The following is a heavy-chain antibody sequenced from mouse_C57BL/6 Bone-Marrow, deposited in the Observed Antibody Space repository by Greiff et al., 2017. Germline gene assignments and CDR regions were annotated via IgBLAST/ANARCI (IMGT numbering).Heavy chain of an antibody. CDR1: GFTFSSYG. J-gene: IGHJ2*01. Sequence: EVMLVESGGDLVKPGGSLKLSCEASGFTFSSYGMSWVRQTPDKRLEWVATISSGSSYTYYPDSVKGRFTISRDNAKNTLFLQMSSLKSEDAAMYCGAKLGVVDYWGPGTTLTVSS. CDR2: ISSGSSYT. V-gene: IGHV5-6*01. CDR3: AKLGVVDY. D-gene: IGHD1-1*02.